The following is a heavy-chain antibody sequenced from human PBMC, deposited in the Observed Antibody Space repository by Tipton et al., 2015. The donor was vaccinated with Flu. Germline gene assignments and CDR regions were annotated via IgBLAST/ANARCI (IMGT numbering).Heavy chain of an antibody. V-gene: IGHV2-5*02. CDR3: AHMYYHESGYKPFEY. CDR1: GFSLSTRGLG. J-gene: IGHJ4*02. Sequence: LVKPTQTLTLTCTFSGFSLSTRGLGVGWIRQPPGKALEWLALIYWDDDKRYSPSLESRPTITKDTSKNQVVLTVTNMDPVDTATYFCAHMYYHESGYKPFEYWGQGTLVTVSS. D-gene: IGHD3-22*01. CDR2: IYWDDDK.